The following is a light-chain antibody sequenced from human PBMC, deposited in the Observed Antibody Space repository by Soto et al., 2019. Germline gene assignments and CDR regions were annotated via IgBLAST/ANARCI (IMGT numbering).Light chain of an antibody. CDR2: ATS. J-gene: IGKJ5*01. Sequence: DIQITQSPSSVSASVGDRVTITCRAGQGISSWLAWYQQKPGKAPKVLIYATSRLQSGVPSRFSGSGSGTDFTLTISCLQSEDFATYYCQQHNTYPFTFGQGTRLEI. CDR3: QQHNTYPFT. CDR1: QGISSW. V-gene: IGKV1-12*02.